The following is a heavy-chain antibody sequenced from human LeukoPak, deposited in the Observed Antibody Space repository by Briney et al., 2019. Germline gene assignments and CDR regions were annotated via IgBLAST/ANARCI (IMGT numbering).Heavy chain of an antibody. CDR3: ATDGAGFDT. CDR1: RFTFNDYY. CDR2: INIGGTNT. J-gene: IGHJ5*02. Sequence: GWSLRLSCAASRFTFNDYYMSWIRQAPGKGLEWLSYINIGGTNTHYADSVKGRFTISRDNAEKSLYLEMNNLRAEDTAVYYCATDGAGFDTWGQGVLVTVSS. V-gene: IGHV3-11*01.